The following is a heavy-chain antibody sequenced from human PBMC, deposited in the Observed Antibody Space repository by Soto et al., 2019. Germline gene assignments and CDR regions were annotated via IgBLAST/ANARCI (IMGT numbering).Heavy chain of an antibody. CDR3: AHRRSYGSGSYFDS. V-gene: IGHV2-5*02. Sequence: QITLKESGPTLVKPTQTLTLTCTFSGFSLSTSGVGVGWIRQPPGKALEWLALIYWDDDKRYSPSLKSRLTIPKDTSKNQVVLTMTNMHPVDTATYFCAHRRSYGSGSYFDSWCQGTLVTVSS. D-gene: IGHD3-10*01. CDR2: IYWDDDK. CDR1: GFSLSTSGVG. J-gene: IGHJ4*02.